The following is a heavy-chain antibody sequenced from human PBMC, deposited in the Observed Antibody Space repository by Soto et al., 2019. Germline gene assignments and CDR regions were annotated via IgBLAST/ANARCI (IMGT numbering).Heavy chain of an antibody. D-gene: IGHD6-6*01. V-gene: IGHV3-49*03. Sequence: HPWGSLRLSCTASGFTFCDYAMICCRHAPWKWLEWVGFIRSKAYGGTTEYAASVKGRFTISRDDSKSIAYLQMNSLKTEDTAVYYCTRSKSIAATSAFDYWGQGTLVTVSS. CDR1: GFTFCDYA. CDR2: IRSKAYGGTT. CDR3: TRSKSIAATSAFDY. J-gene: IGHJ4*02.